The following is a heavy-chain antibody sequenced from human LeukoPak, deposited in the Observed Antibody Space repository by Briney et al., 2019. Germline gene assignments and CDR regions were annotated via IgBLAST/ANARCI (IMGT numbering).Heavy chain of an antibody. CDR1: GFSFSSHW. CDR2: IKQVGSEK. Sequence: AESLTLSCPVYGFSFSSHWMRWVRQAAGKGRDWVANIKQVGSEKYYGDSVKGRFTISRDNAKNSLYLQMKSLRAEDAAVCYCARDRTGMGGYAFDYWGQGTLVTVSS. D-gene: IGHD5-12*01. V-gene: IGHV3-7*03. J-gene: IGHJ4*02. CDR3: ARDRTGMGGYAFDY.